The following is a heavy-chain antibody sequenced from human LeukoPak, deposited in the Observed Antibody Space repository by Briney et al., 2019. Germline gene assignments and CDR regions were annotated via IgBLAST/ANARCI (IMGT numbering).Heavy chain of an antibody. CDR3: ARDVTGTMRSGSYFDY. J-gene: IGHJ4*02. CDR1: GFTFSSYA. Sequence: GGSLRLSCAASGFTFSSYAMHWVRQAPGQGLEWVAVISYDGSNKYYADSVKGRFTISRDNSKNTQYLQMNSLRAEDTAVYYCARDVTGTMRSGSYFDYWGQGTLVTVSS. D-gene: IGHD1-7*01. V-gene: IGHV3-30*01. CDR2: ISYDGSNK.